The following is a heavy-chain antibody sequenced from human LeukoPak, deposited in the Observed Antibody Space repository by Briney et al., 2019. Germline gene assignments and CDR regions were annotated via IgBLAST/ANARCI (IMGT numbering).Heavy chain of an antibody. Sequence: PSETLSLTCTVSGGSISSYHWSWIRQPPGKGLEWIGHIYYTGSTNYNPSLKSRVTISLDTSKNQFSLKLSSMTAADTAVYYCATCITGSYYYFDSWGQGALVTVSS. D-gene: IGHD1-20*01. V-gene: IGHV4-59*08. CDR2: IYYTGST. J-gene: IGHJ4*02. CDR1: GGSISSYH. CDR3: ATCITGSYYYFDS.